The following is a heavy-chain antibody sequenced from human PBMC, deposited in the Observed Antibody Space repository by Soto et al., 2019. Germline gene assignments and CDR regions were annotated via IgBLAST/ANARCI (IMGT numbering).Heavy chain of an antibody. CDR3: ARDLSYCSGGSCYSHFDY. CDR1: GYTFTSYG. CDR2: ISAYNGNT. D-gene: IGHD2-15*01. J-gene: IGHJ4*02. V-gene: IGHV1-18*01. Sequence: ASVKVSCKASGYTFTSYGISWVRQAPVQGLEWMGWISAYNGNTNYAQKLQGRVTMTTDTSTSTAYMELRSLRSDDTAVYYCARDLSYCSGGSCYSHFDYWGQGTLVTVSS.